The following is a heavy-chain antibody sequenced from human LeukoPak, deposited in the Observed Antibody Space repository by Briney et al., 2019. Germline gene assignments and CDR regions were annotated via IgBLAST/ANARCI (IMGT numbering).Heavy chain of an antibody. Sequence: PSETLSLTCTVSGGSIRSSSYYWGWIRQPPGKGLEWIGSIYYSGITYYNPSLKSRLTISVDTSKNQFSLKLNSVTAADTAVYYCARDPKTFCGGDCPMREAFDIWGQGTMVTVSS. D-gene: IGHD2-21*02. J-gene: IGHJ3*02. CDR1: GGSIRSSSYY. CDR3: ARDPKTFCGGDCPMREAFDI. CDR2: IYYSGIT. V-gene: IGHV4-39*07.